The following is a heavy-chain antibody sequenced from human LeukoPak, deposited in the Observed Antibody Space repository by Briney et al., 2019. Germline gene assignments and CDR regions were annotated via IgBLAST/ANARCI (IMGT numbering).Heavy chain of an antibody. D-gene: IGHD2-2*01. Sequence: GGSLRLSCAASGFTFSTFGMSWVRQAPGKGLEWVSAISGSGGSTYYADSVKGRFTISRDNSKNTLYLQMNSLRSDDTAVYYCARGPIIDIVVIPAAADYYHMDVWGKGTTVTVSS. CDR1: GFTFSTFG. V-gene: IGHV3-23*01. CDR3: ARGPIIDIVVIPAAADYYHMDV. J-gene: IGHJ6*03. CDR2: ISGSGGST.